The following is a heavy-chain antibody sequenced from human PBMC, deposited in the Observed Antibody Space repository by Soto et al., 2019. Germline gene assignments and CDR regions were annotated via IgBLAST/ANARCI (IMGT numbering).Heavy chain of an antibody. V-gene: IGHV4-30-4*01. CDR2: IYHSGSV. Sequence: QVQLQESGPGLVKPSQTLSLTCTVSGGSLSGGDYYWSWFRQSPGKGLEWIGYIYHSGSVYYNPSLKSGVTISVDTSKTLSSLRLSPLSSADPAVFYCAKNNWGISNDAFDIWAKGPLVTVSS. CDR3: AKNNWGISNDAFDI. CDR1: GGSLSGGDYY. D-gene: IGHD7-27*01. J-gene: IGHJ3*02.